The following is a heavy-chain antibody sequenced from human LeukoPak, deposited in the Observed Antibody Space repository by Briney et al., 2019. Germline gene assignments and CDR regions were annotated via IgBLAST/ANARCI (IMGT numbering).Heavy chain of an antibody. CDR3: AGNCSGGSCYFDY. J-gene: IGHJ4*02. Sequence: SETLSLTCTVSGGSISSSSYYWGWIRQPPGKGLEWIGSIYYSGSTNYNPSLKSRVTISVDTSKNQFSLKLSSVTAADTAVYYCAGNCSGGSCYFDYWGQGTLVTVSS. CDR1: GGSISSSSYY. D-gene: IGHD2-15*01. CDR2: IYYSGST. V-gene: IGHV4-39*07.